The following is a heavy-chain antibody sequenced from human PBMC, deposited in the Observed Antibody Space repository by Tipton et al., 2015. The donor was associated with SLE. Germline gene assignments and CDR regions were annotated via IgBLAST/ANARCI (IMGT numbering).Heavy chain of an antibody. CDR2: ISYDGSNK. CDR1: GFTVSTNY. J-gene: IGHJ6*02. V-gene: IGHV3-30*03. Sequence: SLRLSCAASGFTVSTNYMSWVRQAPGKGLEWVAVISYDGSNKYYADSVKGRFTISRDNSKNTLYLQMNSLRAEDTAVYYCAPVLTGYYGMDVWGQGTTVTVSS. CDR3: APVLTGYYGMDV. D-gene: IGHD4/OR15-4a*01.